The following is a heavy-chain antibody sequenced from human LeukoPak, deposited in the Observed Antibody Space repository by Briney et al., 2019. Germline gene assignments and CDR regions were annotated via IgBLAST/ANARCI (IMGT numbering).Heavy chain of an antibody. D-gene: IGHD6-13*01. CDR3: ARGRFLFGIAAAGRSNNWFDP. Sequence: PSETLSLTCTVSGGSISSSSYYWGWIRQPPGKGLEWIGSIYYSGSTYYNPSLKSRVTISVDTSKNQFSLKLSSVTAADTAVYYCARGRFLFGIAAAGRSNNWFDPWGQGTLVTVSS. CDR1: GGSISSSSYY. CDR2: IYYSGST. V-gene: IGHV4-39*01. J-gene: IGHJ5*02.